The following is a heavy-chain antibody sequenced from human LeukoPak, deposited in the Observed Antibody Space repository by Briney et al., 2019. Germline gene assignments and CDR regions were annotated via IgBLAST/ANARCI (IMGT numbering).Heavy chain of an antibody. J-gene: IGHJ4*02. CDR2: IIPIFGTA. Sequence: ASVKVSRKASGGTYSSYASSWVRQAPGQALEWMGGIIPIFGTANYEQKFQGRVTIAADESTSTAYMELSSLRSEDTAVYYCAREGTTPLDYWGQGTLVTVSS. D-gene: IGHD1-1*01. CDR1: GGTYSSYA. CDR3: AREGTTPLDY. V-gene: IGHV1-69*13.